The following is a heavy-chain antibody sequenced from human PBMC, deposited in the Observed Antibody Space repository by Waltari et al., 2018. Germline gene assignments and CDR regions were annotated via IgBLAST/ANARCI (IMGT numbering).Heavy chain of an antibody. J-gene: IGHJ4*02. CDR2: ILYDGDNK. D-gene: IGHD6-6*01. V-gene: IGHV3-30*18. Sequence: QVQLVESGGGVVQPGRSLRLSCAASGFPFSRYGMHWVRQAPGKGLEWVAVILYDGDNKYYAESVKGRFTISRDNSKSTLYLQMNSLRAEDTAVYFCAKDQSSSGKNYFDYWGQGTLVTVSS. CDR3: AKDQSSSGKNYFDY. CDR1: GFPFSRYG.